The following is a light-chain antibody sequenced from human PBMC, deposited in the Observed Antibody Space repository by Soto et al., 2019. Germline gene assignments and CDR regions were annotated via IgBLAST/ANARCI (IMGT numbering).Light chain of an antibody. CDR1: SSDVGGYDY. Sequence: QSVLTQPASVSGSPGQSIIISCTGTSSDVGGYDYVSWYQHHPGKAPNLIICDVSDRPSGVSIRFSGSKSGNTASLTISGLQAEDEGDYYCSSYTTSSTPCVFGTGTQLTVL. J-gene: IGLJ1*01. CDR2: DVS. CDR3: SSYTTSSTPCV. V-gene: IGLV2-14*03.